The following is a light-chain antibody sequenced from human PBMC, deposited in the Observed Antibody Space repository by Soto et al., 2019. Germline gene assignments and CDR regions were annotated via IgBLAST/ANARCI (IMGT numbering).Light chain of an antibody. V-gene: IGKV1-5*03. Sequence: DIQLTQSPSNLSASVGDRVTITCRASQSISSWLAWYQKKPGEGPNVLIYKASTLESGVPTRFSGSGFGTEFTLTINSLQPDDSATYYCQQYDSYSGWTFGQGTKVDIK. J-gene: IGKJ1*01. CDR2: KAS. CDR1: QSISSW. CDR3: QQYDSYSGWT.